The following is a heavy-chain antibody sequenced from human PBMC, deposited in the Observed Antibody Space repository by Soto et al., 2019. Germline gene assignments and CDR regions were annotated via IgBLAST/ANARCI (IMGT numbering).Heavy chain of an antibody. CDR2: IYTDGST. CDR1: GTSISIYS. Sequence: QVRLQESGPGLVKPSETLSLTCTVSGTSISIYSWSWIRQPAGKDLEWVGRIYTDGSTNYHPSLKSRVIMSVDTSKNQFSLILSSVTAADTAVYYCAREARGGYSGIFDYWGRGALVTVSS. V-gene: IGHV4-4*07. CDR3: AREARGGYSGIFDY. D-gene: IGHD5-12*01. J-gene: IGHJ4*02.